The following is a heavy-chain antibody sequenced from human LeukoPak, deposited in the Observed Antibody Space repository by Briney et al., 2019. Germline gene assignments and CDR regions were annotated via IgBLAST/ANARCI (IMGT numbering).Heavy chain of an antibody. CDR3: ARDKYQLLSYYYGMDV. D-gene: IGHD2-2*01. J-gene: IGHJ6*04. V-gene: IGHV4-30-4*01. Sequence: SETLSLTCTVSGGSISSGDYYWSWIRQPPGKGLEWIGYIYYSGSTYYNPSLKSRVTISVDTSKNQFSLRLSSVTAADTAVYYCARDKYQLLSYYYGMDVWGKGTTVNVSS. CDR2: IYYSGST. CDR1: GGSISSGDYY.